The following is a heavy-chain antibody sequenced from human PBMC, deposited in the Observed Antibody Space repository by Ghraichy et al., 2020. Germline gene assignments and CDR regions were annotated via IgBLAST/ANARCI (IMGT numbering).Heavy chain of an antibody. Sequence: QTLSLTCTVSGGSISSGGYYWSWIRQHPGKGLEWIGYIYYSGSTYYNPSLKSRVTISVDTSKNQFSLKLSSVTAADTAVYYCAARYDSSGYYYNAFDIWGQGTMVTVSS. D-gene: IGHD3-22*01. CDR3: AARYDSSGYYYNAFDI. CDR2: IYYSGST. V-gene: IGHV4-31*02. CDR1: GGSISSGGYY. J-gene: IGHJ3*02.